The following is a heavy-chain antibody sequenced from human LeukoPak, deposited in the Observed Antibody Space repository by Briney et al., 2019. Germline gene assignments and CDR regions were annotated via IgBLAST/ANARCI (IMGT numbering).Heavy chain of an antibody. CDR2: IYYSGST. D-gene: IGHD6-13*01. Sequence: SETLSLTCTVSGGSISSYYWSWIRQPPGKGLEWIGYIYYSGSTNYNPSLKSRVTISVDTSKNQFSLKLSSVTAADTAVYYCARDSSSWCPSFDYWGQGTLVTVSS. J-gene: IGHJ4*02. CDR1: GGSISSYY. CDR3: ARDSSSWCPSFDY. V-gene: IGHV4-59*01.